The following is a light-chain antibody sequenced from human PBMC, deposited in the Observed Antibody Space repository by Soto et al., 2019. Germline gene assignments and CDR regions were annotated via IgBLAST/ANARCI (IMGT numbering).Light chain of an antibody. V-gene: IGLV1-44*01. J-gene: IGLJ3*02. CDR1: SSNIGSNT. CDR2: SDN. CDR3: AAWDDSLNGWV. Sequence: QSVLTQPPSASGTPGQRVTISCSGSSSNIGSNTVNWYQQRPGTAPKLLIYSDNQRPSGVPDRFSGSKSGTSASLAISGLPSEDEAEYYCAAWDDSLNGWVFGGGTKLTVL.